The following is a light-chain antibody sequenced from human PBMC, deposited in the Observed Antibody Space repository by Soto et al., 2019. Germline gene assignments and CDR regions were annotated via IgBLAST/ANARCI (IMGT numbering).Light chain of an antibody. CDR1: SSDVGSYNY. J-gene: IGLJ1*01. CDR2: EVS. Sequence: QSALTQPASVSGSAGRSITISCTGASSDVGSYNYVSWYQQHPGKAPKLLIYEVSNRPSGVSNRFSGSKSGNTASLTISGLQAEDETDYYCSSYTSSSIDYVFGTGTKLTVL. V-gene: IGLV2-14*01. CDR3: SSYTSSSIDYV.